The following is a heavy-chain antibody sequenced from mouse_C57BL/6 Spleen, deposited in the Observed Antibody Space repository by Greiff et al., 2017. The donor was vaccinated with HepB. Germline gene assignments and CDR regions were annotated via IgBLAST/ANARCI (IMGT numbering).Heavy chain of an antibody. J-gene: IGHJ1*03. V-gene: IGHV5-16*01. CDR1: GFTFSDYY. Sequence: EVKLMESEGGLVQPGSSMKLSCTASGFTFSDYYMAWVRQVPEKGLEWVANINYDGSSTYYLDSLKSRFIISRDNAKNILYLQMSSLKSEDTATYYCAREGGYHWYFDVWGTGTTVTVSS. CDR3: AREGGYHWYFDV. D-gene: IGHD2-2*01. CDR2: INYDGSST.